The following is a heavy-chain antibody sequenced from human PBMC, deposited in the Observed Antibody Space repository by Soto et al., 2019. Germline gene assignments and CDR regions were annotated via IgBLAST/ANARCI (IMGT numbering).Heavy chain of an antibody. D-gene: IGHD6-25*01. CDR2: MYYSGTT. CDR3: AVVDSTGNWFDP. V-gene: IGHV4-39*01. CDR1: GGSISSSDFY. J-gene: IGHJ5*02. Sequence: SETLSLTCTVSGGSISSSDFYWGWLRQTPGKGLEFIGSMYYSGTTYYNPSLKSRVTTSVDTSKNQFTLKLISVTAADTAVYYCAVVDSTGNWFDPWGEGALVTVSS.